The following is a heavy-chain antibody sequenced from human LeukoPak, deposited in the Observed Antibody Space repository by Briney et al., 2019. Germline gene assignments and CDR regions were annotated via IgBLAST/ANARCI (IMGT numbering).Heavy chain of an antibody. CDR2: ISPKSDFI. D-gene: IGHD2-2*01. J-gene: IGHJ5*02. V-gene: IGHV3-21*01. CDR1: GFSFNYYD. Sequence: PGGSLKLSCAGSGFSFNYYDMNWVRQAPGKGLEWVSSISPKSDFIYYSDSVRGRFTISRDNAENSLYLQMSSLRAEDTAVYYCARADCSSSTCYLRRSWFDPWGQGTLVTVSS. CDR3: ARADCSSSTCYLRRSWFDP.